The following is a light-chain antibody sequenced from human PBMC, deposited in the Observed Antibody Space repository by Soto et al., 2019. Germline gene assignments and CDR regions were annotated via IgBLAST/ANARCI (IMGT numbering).Light chain of an antibody. CDR1: QSISSY. CDR3: QQYHNWPPIT. V-gene: IGKV1-39*01. J-gene: IGKJ5*01. CDR2: GAS. Sequence: IQLTQSPSSLSASVGDRVTTTCRASQSISSYLNWYQHKPGKAPKLLIYGASTLQSGVPSRFSGSVSGTEFTLTISNLQSEDFAVYVCQQYHNWPPITFGQGTRLEIK.